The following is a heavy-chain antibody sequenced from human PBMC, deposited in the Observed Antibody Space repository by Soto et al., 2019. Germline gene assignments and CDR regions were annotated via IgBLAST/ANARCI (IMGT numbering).Heavy chain of an antibody. D-gene: IGHD2-15*01. CDR1: GFTFSSYA. CDR2: ISYDGSDK. Sequence: GGSLRLSCAASGFTFSSYAMHWVRRAPGKGLEWVAVISYDGSDKYYADSVKGRFTISRDSSKNTLYLQMNSLRAEDTAVYYCATANSDAFDIWGQGTLVTVSS. J-gene: IGHJ3*02. CDR3: ATANSDAFDI. V-gene: IGHV3-30-3*01.